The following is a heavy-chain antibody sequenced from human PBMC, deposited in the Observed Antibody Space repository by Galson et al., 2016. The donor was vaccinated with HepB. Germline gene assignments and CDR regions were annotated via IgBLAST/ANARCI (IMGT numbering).Heavy chain of an antibody. CDR2: ISADSSYI. V-gene: IGHV3-21*04. Sequence: SLRLSCAASGFTFHAYSMTWVRQAPGKGLEWVSSISADSSYISYAASLKGRFTISRDNSKNTLYLQMDSLRAEDTAVYYWAKGYGLWDYWGQGTLVTVSS. D-gene: IGHD5-18*01. J-gene: IGHJ4*02. CDR3: AKGYGLWDY. CDR1: GFTFHAYS.